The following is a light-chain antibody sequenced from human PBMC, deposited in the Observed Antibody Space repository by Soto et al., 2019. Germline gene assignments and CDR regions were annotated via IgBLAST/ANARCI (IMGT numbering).Light chain of an antibody. CDR1: QSFSSN. V-gene: IGKV3-15*01. Sequence: EIVMTQSPATLSVSPGERATLSCRASQSFSSNLAWYQQKPGQAPRLLIYGASTRAAGIPERFRGSGSGTEFTLTINSLQSDDFAVYYCQQYSDWPPWTFGQGNKVDIK. CDR2: GAS. CDR3: QQYSDWPPWT. J-gene: IGKJ1*01.